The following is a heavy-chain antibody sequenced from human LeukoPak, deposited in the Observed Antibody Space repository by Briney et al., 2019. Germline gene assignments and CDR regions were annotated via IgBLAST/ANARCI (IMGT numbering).Heavy chain of an antibody. D-gene: IGHD1-14*01. Sequence: ASETLSLTCIVSGGSISSTSYYWGWIRQPPGKGLEWIGNIFYRGTTYYNPSLKSRVSISVDTSKNQFSLKLSSVTAADTAVYYCASQAGTINFDYWGQGTLVTVSS. CDR1: GGSISSTSYY. V-gene: IGHV4-39*07. J-gene: IGHJ4*02. CDR2: IFYRGTT. CDR3: ASQAGTINFDY.